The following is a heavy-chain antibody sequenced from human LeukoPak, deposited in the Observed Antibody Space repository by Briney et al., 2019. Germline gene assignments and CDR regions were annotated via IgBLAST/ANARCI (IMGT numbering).Heavy chain of an antibody. Sequence: RQPAGXGXEWIGRIYTSGSTNYNPSLKSRVTISVDTSKNQFSLKLSSVTAADTAVYYCARLLRWELPQDYWGQGTLVTVSP. CDR3: ARLLRWELPQDY. CDR2: IYTSGST. D-gene: IGHD1-26*01. V-gene: IGHV4-61*02. J-gene: IGHJ4*02.